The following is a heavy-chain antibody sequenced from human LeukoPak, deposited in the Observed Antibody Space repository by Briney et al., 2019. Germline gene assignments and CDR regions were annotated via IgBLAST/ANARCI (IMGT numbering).Heavy chain of an antibody. CDR1: GYTFTNYY. V-gene: IGHV1-69*13. D-gene: IGHD4-17*01. CDR3: AGSAANYGEDGPVGY. J-gene: IGHJ4*02. CDR2: IIPIFGTA. Sequence: SVKVSCKASGYTFTNYYIHWVRQAPGQGLEWMGGIIPIFGTANNAQKFQGRVTITADESTSTAYMELRSLRSEDTAVYYCAGSAANYGEDGPVGYWGQGTLVTVSS.